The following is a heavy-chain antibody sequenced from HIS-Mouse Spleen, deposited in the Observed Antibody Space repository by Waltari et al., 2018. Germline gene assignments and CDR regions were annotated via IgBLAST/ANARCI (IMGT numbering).Heavy chain of an antibody. J-gene: IGHJ4*02. V-gene: IGHV1-2*02. D-gene: IGHD6-13*01. CDR2: INPNSGGT. CDR3: ARAGYRYFDY. Sequence: QVQPVQRGAEVTKPGTAVKASCRAAGYTVAGYYMHWVRQAPGQGLEWMGWINPNSGGTNYAQKFQGRVTMTRDTSISTAYMELSRLRSDDTAVYYCARAGYRYFDYWGQGTLVTVSS. CDR1: GYTVAGYY.